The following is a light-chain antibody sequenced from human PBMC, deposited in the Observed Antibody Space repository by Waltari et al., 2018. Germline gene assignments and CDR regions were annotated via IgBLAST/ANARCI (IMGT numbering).Light chain of an antibody. CDR2: AAS. V-gene: IGKV1-39*01. CDR1: QSISSY. J-gene: IGKJ1*01. Sequence: DIQMTQSPSSLSASVGDRVTITCRASQSISSYLNWYQQKPGNALKLLIYAASSLQSAVPSRFSGSGSGTDFTLTISSLQPEDFATYYCQQSYSTPPTFGQGTKVEIK. CDR3: QQSYSTPPT.